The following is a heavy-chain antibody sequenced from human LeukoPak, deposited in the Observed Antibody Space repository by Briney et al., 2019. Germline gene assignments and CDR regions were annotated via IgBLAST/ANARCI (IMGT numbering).Heavy chain of an antibody. D-gene: IGHD2-15*01. V-gene: IGHV4-59*01. CDR1: GGSISSYY. J-gene: IGHJ5*02. CDR3: ARFVVVVAATLSWLDP. CDR2: IYYSGST. Sequence: SETLSLTCTVSGGSISSYYWSWIRQPPGKGLEWIGYIYYSGSTNYNPSLKSRVTISVDTSKNQFSLKLSSVTAADTAVYYCARFVVVVAATLSWLDPWGQGTLVTVSS.